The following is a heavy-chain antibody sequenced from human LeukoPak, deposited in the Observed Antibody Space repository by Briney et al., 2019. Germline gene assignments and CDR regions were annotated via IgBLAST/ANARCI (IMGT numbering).Heavy chain of an antibody. V-gene: IGHV4-39*01. CDR1: GGSISSSSYY. Sequence: SETLSLTCTVSGGSISSSSYYWGWIRQPPGKGLEWIGSIYYSGSTYYNPSLKSRVTISVDTSKNQFSLQLNSVTPEDTAVYYCARAQVVAATPYYYYYYGMDVWGQGTTVTVSS. J-gene: IGHJ6*02. D-gene: IGHD2-15*01. CDR3: ARAQVVAATPYYYYYYGMDV. CDR2: IYYSGST.